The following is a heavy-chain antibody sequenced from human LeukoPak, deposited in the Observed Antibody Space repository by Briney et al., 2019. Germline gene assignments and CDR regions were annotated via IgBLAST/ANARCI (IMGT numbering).Heavy chain of an antibody. CDR1: GGSISSSSYY. J-gene: IGHJ3*01. CDR2: SYYSGST. CDR3: ARVLSGT. Sequence: PSETLSLTCTVSGGSISSSSYYWGWIRQPPGKGLEWIGSSYYSGSTYYNPSLKSRVTISVDTSKNQFSLKLSSVTAADTAVYYCARVLSGTWGQGTMVTVSS. V-gene: IGHV4-39*07. D-gene: IGHD6-13*01.